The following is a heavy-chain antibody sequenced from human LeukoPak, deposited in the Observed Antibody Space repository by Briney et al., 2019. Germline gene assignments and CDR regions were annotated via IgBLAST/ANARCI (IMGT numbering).Heavy chain of an antibody. Sequence: SETLSLTCTVSGVSISSYYWIWIRQPPGKGLEGIGYIYYSGSPNYNPSLKSRVTISVDTSKNQFSLKLSSVTAADTAVYYCARDRRGYGSGSYYRIGGQFDPWGQGTLVTVSS. V-gene: IGHV4-59*01. J-gene: IGHJ5*02. CDR1: GVSISSYY. CDR3: ARDRRGYGSGSYYRIGGQFDP. CDR2: IYYSGSP. D-gene: IGHD3-10*01.